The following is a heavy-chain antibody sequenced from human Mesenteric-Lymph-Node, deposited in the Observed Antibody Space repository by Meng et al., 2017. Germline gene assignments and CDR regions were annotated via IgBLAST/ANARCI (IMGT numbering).Heavy chain of an antibody. V-gene: IGHV3-23*01. CDR3: AKDLHSSGWYSYYYGMDV. CDR2: ISGSGGST. D-gene: IGHD6-19*01. J-gene: IGHJ6*02. CDR1: GFTFSSYE. Sequence: GGSLRLSCAASGFTFSSYEMNWVRQAPGKGLEWVSAISGSGGSTYYADSVKGRFTISRDNSKNTLYLQMNSLRAEDTAVYYCAKDLHSSGWYSYYYGMDVWGQGTTVTVSS.